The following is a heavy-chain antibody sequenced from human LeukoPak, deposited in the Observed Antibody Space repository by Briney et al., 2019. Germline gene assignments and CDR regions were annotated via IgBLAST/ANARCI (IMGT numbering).Heavy chain of an antibody. D-gene: IGHD5-12*01. J-gene: IGHJ6*03. CDR2: IYTSGST. CDR1: GGSISSYY. Sequence: SETLSLTCTVSGGSISSYYWSWLRQPAGKGLEWIGRIYTSGSTNYNPSLKSRVTMSVDTSKNQFSLKLSSVTAADTAVYYCAGSGYDRYYYYMDDWGQGTTVTVSS. CDR3: AGSGYDRYYYYMDD. V-gene: IGHV4-4*07.